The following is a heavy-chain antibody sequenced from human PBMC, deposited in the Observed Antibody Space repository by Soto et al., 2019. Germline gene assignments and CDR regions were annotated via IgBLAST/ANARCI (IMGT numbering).Heavy chain of an antibody. CDR2: ISGSGGST. D-gene: IGHD2-21*02. CDR3: AKDGDSAYCGGDCYPPYFDY. J-gene: IGHJ4*02. V-gene: IGHV3-23*01. Sequence: GGSLRLSCAASGFTFSSYAMSWVRQAPGKGLEWVSAISGSGGSTYYADSVKGRFTISRDNSKNTLYLQMNSLRAEDTAVYYCAKDGDSAYCGGDCYPPYFDYWGQGTLVTVSS. CDR1: GFTFSSYA.